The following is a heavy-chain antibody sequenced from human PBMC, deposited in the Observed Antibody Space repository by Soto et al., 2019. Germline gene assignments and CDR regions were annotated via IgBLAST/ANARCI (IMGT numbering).Heavy chain of an antibody. CDR2: ISRSGSTI. CDR1: GFTFSSYS. Sequence: EVQLVESGGGLVQPGGSLRLSCAASGFTFSSYSMNWVRQAPGKGLEWVSYISRSGSTIYYADSVKGRFTISRDNAKNSLFLQMNSLRAEDTAVYYCASVVVVPAAMGSDYWGQGTLVTVSS. D-gene: IGHD2-2*01. CDR3: ASVVVVPAAMGSDY. V-gene: IGHV3-48*01. J-gene: IGHJ4*02.